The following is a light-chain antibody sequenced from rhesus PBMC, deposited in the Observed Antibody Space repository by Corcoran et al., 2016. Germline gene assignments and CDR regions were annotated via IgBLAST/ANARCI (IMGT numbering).Light chain of an antibody. J-gene: IGKJ1*01. CDR1: ETVGSS. Sequence: PGETATLSCRASETVGSSLAWYQQKPGQAPKLLVHSAYFRATGIPDRFSGSGSRTEFTLTISRLEPEDVGVYHCQQYNDLLTWTFGQGTKVEIK. CDR2: SAY. CDR3: QQYNDLLTWT. V-gene: IGKV3-40*03.